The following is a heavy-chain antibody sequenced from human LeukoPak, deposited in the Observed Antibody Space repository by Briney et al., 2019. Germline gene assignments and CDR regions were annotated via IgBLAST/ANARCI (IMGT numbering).Heavy chain of an antibody. CDR1: GGSFSGYY. CDR3: ARAGEYSSSWNDAFDI. CDR2: INHSGST. D-gene: IGHD6-13*01. V-gene: IGHV4-34*01. Sequence: PSETLSLTCAVYGGSFSGYYWSWIRQPPGKGLEWIGEINHSGSTNYNPFLKSRVTISVDTSKNQFSLKLSSVTAADTAVYYCARAGEYSSSWNDAFDIWGQGTMVTVSS. J-gene: IGHJ3*02.